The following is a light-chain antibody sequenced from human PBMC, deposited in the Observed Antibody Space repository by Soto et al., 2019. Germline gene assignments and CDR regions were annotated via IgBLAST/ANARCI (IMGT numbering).Light chain of an antibody. CDR3: MQSTHWHHT. Sequence: DVVMTQSPFSLPVTLGHPAAIACSHRRMVVHSDGNTYLFWFQQRPGQSPRRLIYKVYNRGSGVTDRFSGSGSGTDFTLKINRVEAEDVGVYYCMQSTHWHHTFGQLTKVDIK. CDR2: KVY. J-gene: IGKJ2*01. CDR1: RMVVHSDGNTY. V-gene: IGKV2-30*02.